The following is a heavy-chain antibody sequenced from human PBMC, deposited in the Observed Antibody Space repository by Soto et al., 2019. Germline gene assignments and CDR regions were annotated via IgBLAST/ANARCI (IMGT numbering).Heavy chain of an antibody. D-gene: IGHD6-13*01. CDR3: VKDKWYNNTWYLDY. CDR1: GFTFDDYA. V-gene: IGHV3-9*01. Sequence: EVQLVESGGTLVEPGRSLRLSCAASGFTFDDYAMHWVRQAPAKGLEWVASISWNSGSIGYADSVTGRFTISRDNAENSLSFQMNSLRPEDTALYYYVKDKWYNNTWYLDYYGHGTLVTVSS. J-gene: IGHJ4*01. CDR2: ISWNSGSI.